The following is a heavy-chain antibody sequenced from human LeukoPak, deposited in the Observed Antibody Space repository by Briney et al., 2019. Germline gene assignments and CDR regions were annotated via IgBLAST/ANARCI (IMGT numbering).Heavy chain of an antibody. Sequence: SETLSLTCAVSGGSISSGGYSWSWIRQPPGEGLEWIGYIYHSGSTYYNPSLKSRVTISVDRSKNQFSLKLSSVTAADTAVYYCARERGSGWGNWFDPWGQGTLVTVSS. CDR3: ARERGSGWGNWFDP. V-gene: IGHV4-30-2*01. CDR1: GGSISSGGYS. D-gene: IGHD6-19*01. J-gene: IGHJ5*02. CDR2: IYHSGST.